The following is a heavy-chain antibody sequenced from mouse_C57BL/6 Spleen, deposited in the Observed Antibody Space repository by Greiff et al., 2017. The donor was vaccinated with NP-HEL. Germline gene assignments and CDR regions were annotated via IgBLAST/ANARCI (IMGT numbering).Heavy chain of an antibody. CDR2: IYPGSGST. CDR1: GYTFTSYW. Sequence: QVQLQQPGAELVKPGASVKMSCKASGYTFTSYWITWVKQRPGQGLEWIGDIYPGSGSTNYNEKFKSKATLTVDTSSSTAYMQLSSLTSEDSAVYYCARPYYSNSYFDYWGQGPTLTVSS. CDR3: ARPYYSNSYFDY. V-gene: IGHV1-55*01. D-gene: IGHD2-5*01. J-gene: IGHJ2*01.